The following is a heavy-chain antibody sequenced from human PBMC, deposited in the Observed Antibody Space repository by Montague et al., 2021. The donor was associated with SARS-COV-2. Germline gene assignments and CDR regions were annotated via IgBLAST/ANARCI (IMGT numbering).Heavy chain of an antibody. CDR2: IHHGGST. V-gene: IGHV4-34*01. CDR1: GGSFSTYS. CDR3: ARLGDGVVPSPILGVGPYYSSSYMDV. D-gene: IGHD3-10*01. Sequence: SETLSLTCAVHGGSFSTYSWNWIRQPPGKGLEWIGEIHHGGSTNYNPSLKSRVTISADTSKNQFSLKLTSVSAADTAVYYCARLGDGVVPSPILGVGPYYSSSYMDVWGNGSTVTVSS. J-gene: IGHJ6*03.